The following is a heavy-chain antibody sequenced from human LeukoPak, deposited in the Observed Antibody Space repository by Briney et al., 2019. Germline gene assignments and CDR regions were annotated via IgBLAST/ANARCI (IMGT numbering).Heavy chain of an antibody. V-gene: IGHV4-30-4*01. CDR2: IYHSGTT. Sequence: SETLSLTCVVSGGPISGGDYYWSWIRQPPGKGLDWIGYIYHSGTTYYNPSLKSRVTISVDTSKNQFSLKLTSVTAADTAVYYCARDRPARLASDAFDIWGQGTMVTVSS. CDR3: ARDRPARLASDAFDI. CDR1: GGPISGGDYY. J-gene: IGHJ3*02.